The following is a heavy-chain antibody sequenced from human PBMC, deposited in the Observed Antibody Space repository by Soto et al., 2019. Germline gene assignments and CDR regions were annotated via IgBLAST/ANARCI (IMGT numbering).Heavy chain of an antibody. J-gene: IGHJ6*02. CDR1: GGTFSSYA. CDR2: IIPIFGTA. D-gene: IGHD6-13*01. Sequence: SVKVSCKASGGTFSSYAISWVRQAPGQGLEWMGGIIPIFGTANYAQKFQGRVTITADESTSTAYMELSSLRSEDTAVYYCARDRRSEKGIAAAGPLLPWCRMDVWGQGTTVTV. V-gene: IGHV1-69*13. CDR3: ARDRRSEKGIAAAGPLLPWCRMDV.